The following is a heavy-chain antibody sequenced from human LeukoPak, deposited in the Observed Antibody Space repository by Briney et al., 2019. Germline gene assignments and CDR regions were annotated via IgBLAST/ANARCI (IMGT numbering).Heavy chain of an antibody. CDR2: IYPDGRT. Sequence: GGSLRLSCAVSGFTVTDNYMSWVRQAPGKGLQWVSVIYPDGRTYYADSVKGRFTISRDTSRNTRLLQMNSLRPDDTAVHYCARTNPVYGDYDYWGQGTLVTVSS. J-gene: IGHJ4*02. V-gene: IGHV3-53*01. D-gene: IGHD4-17*01. CDR1: GFTVTDNY. CDR3: ARTNPVYGDYDY.